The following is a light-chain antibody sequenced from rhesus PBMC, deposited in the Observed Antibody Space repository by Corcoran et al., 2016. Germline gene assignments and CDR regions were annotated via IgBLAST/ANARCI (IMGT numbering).Light chain of an antibody. CDR2: KAS. V-gene: IGKV1-21*01. CDR1: RDSGNW. CDR3: QQHHTTPRT. Sequence: DIQMAQSPSSLSASVGDRVTITCRASRDSGNWLAWYQQKPGKAPKLLIYKASTLQNGVPSRFLGKGSGTEFALTITSLQPDDFATYYCQQHHTTPRTFGLGTKVEIK. J-gene: IGKJ1*01.